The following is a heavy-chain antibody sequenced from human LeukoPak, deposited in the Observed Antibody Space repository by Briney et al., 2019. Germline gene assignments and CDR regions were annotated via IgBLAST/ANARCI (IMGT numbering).Heavy chain of an antibody. CDR2: ISAYNGNT. CDR3: AKDISQWLVRGYFDY. CDR1: GYTFTSYG. V-gene: IGHV1-18*01. Sequence: ASVKVSCKASGYTFTSYGISWVRQAPGQGLEWMGWISAYNGNTNYAQKLQGRVTMTTDTSTSTAYMELRSLRSDDTAVYYCAKDISQWLVRGYFDYWGQGTLVTVSS. J-gene: IGHJ4*02. D-gene: IGHD6-19*01.